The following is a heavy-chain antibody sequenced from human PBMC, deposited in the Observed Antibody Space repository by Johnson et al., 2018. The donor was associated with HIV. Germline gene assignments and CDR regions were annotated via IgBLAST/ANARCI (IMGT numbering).Heavy chain of an antibody. D-gene: IGHD2-2*01. Sequence: VQLVESGGGFVQPGGSLRLSCAASGFTFSNYAMGWVRQAPGKGLEWVSSISGSGGAVYFADSVKGRFTISGDNSKNALYLQMNSLRSEDTAVYYCARDSSLYTLSANTDAFDIWGQGTMVTVSS. CDR2: ISGSGGAV. J-gene: IGHJ3*02. CDR1: GFTFSNYA. V-gene: IGHV3-23*04. CDR3: ARDSSLYTLSANTDAFDI.